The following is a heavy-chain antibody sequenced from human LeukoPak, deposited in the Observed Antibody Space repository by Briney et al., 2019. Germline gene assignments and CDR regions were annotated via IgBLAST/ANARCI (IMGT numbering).Heavy chain of an antibody. Sequence: HPGGSLRLSCAASGFTFSSYGMHWVRQAPGKGLEWVAFIRYDGSNKYYADSVKGRFTISRDSSKNTLYLQMNSLRAEDTAVYYCAKDLTAAGRSYFQHWGQGTLVTVSS. CDR3: AKDLTAAGRSYFQH. V-gene: IGHV3-30*02. J-gene: IGHJ1*01. CDR2: IRYDGSNK. D-gene: IGHD6-13*01. CDR1: GFTFSSYG.